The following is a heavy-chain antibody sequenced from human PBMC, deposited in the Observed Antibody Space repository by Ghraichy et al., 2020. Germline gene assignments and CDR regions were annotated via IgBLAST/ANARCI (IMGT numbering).Heavy chain of an antibody. CDR2: INHSGST. Sequence: SETLSLTCAVYGGSFSGYYWSWIRQPPGKGLEWIGEINHSGSTNYNPSLKSRVTISVDTSKNQFSLKLSSVTAADTAVYYCARGRKRLRYWYFDLWGRGTLVTVSS. CDR1: GGSFSGYY. D-gene: IGHD4-17*01. J-gene: IGHJ2*01. V-gene: IGHV4-34*01. CDR3: ARGRKRLRYWYFDL.